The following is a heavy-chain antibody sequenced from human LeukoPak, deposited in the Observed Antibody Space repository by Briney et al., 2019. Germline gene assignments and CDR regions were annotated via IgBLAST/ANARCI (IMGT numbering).Heavy chain of an antibody. J-gene: IGHJ6*02. CDR3: AREGLAAAGRRDHYYYGMDV. D-gene: IGHD6-13*01. CDR1: GFTFSSYA. Sequence: PGGSLRLSCAASGFTFSSYAMSWVRQAPGKGLEWVSAISGSGGSTYYADSVKGRFTISRDNSKNTLYLQMNSLRAEDTAVYYCAREGLAAAGRRDHYYYGMDVWGQGTTVTVSS. CDR2: ISGSGGST. V-gene: IGHV3-23*01.